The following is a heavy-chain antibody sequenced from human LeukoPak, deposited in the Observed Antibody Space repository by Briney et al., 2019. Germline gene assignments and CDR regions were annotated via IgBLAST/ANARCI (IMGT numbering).Heavy chain of an antibody. CDR3: ARDAGYGYDRFDY. CDR2: IKEDGSEK. J-gene: IGHJ4*02. CDR1: GFTFSSYG. V-gene: IGHV3-7*01. D-gene: IGHD5-18*01. Sequence: PGGSLRLSCAASGFTFSSYGMTWVRQAAGKGLEWVANIKEDGSEKNYVDSVKGRFTISRDNAKNSLYLQMNSLRAEDTAVYYCARDAGYGYDRFDYWGQGTQVTVSS.